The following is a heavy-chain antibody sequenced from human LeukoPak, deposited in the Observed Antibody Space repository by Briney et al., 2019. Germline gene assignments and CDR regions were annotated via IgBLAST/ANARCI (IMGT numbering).Heavy chain of an antibody. D-gene: IGHD2-2*01. V-gene: IGHV3-23*01. CDR3: AKTPSYTSWYYFVF. CDR2: ISGSGGNT. CDR1: GFTFSSYA. J-gene: IGHJ4*02. Sequence: GGSLRLPCAASGFTFSSYAMSWVRQAPGKGLEWVSGISGSGGNTYYADSVKGRFTISRDNSKNTLYVQMNSLRAEDTAVYYCAKTPSYTSWYYFVFWGQGTLVTVSS.